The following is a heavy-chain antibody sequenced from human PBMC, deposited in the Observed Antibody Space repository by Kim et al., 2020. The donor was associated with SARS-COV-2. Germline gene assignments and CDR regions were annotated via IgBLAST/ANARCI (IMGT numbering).Heavy chain of an antibody. Sequence: GGSLRLSCAASGFTFSHYAMSWVRQGPGKGLEWVSTIDGPTSNTHYADSVKGRLTISGENSKNTLHLQMNSPRADDTALYYCAAWISAHFDNSGHGTPVTVAS. CDR2: IDGPTSNT. J-gene: IGHJ4*01. D-gene: IGHD1-1*01. CDR1: GFTFSHYA. CDR3: AAWISAHFDN. V-gene: IGHV3-23*01.